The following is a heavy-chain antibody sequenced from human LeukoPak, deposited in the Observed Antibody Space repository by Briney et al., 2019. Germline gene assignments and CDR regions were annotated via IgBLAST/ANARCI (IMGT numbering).Heavy chain of an antibody. D-gene: IGHD6-13*01. J-gene: IGHJ4*02. CDR2: IIPILGIA. CDR3: ARDRKPNSSWYDY. Sequence: GASVKVSCKASGYTFTGYYMHWVRQAPGQGLEWMGRIIPILGIANYAQKFQGRVTITADKSTSTAYMELSSLRSEDTAVYYCARDRKPNSSWYDYWGQGTLVTVSS. V-gene: IGHV1-69*04. CDR1: GYTFTGYY.